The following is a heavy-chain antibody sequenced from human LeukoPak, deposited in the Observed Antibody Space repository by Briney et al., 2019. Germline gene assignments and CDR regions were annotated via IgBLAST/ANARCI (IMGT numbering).Heavy chain of an antibody. CDR3: AIDSSSSTAGY. CDR2: ISGSGGST. J-gene: IGHJ4*02. V-gene: IGHV3-23*01. Sequence: GGSLRLSCAASGFTYSSYAMSWVRQAPGKGLAWVSAISGSGGSTYYADSVKGRFTISRDNSKNTLYLQMNSLRAEDTAVYYCAIDSSSSTAGYWGQGTLVTVSS. CDR1: GFTYSSYA. D-gene: IGHD6-6*01.